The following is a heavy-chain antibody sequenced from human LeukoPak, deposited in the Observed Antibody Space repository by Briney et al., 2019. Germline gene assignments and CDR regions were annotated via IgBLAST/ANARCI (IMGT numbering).Heavy chain of an antibody. Sequence: SETLSLTCTVSGGSISSYYWGWIRQPPGKGLEGIGSIYHSGSTYYNPSLKSRVTISADTSKNQFSLKLSSVTAADTAVYYCARDLPYDFWSGYRLNWFDPWGQGTLVTVSS. CDR2: IYHSGST. CDR3: ARDLPYDFWSGYRLNWFDP. V-gene: IGHV4-38-2*02. CDR1: GGSISSYY. J-gene: IGHJ5*02. D-gene: IGHD3-3*01.